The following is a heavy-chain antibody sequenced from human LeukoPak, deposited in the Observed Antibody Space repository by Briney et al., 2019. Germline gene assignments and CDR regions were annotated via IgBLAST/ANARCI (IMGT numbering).Heavy chain of an antibody. CDR2: ISWNSGSI. J-gene: IGHJ3*01. CDR1: GFTFDDYA. CDR3: TTGPS. Sequence: GGSLRLSCAASGFTFDDYAMHWVRQAPGKGLEWVSGISWNSGSIGYADSVKGRFTISRDNAKNSLYLQMNSLRAEDTAVYCCTTGPSWGQGTMVTVSS. V-gene: IGHV3-9*01.